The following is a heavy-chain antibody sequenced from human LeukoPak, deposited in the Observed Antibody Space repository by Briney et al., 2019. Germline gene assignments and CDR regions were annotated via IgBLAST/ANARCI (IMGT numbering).Heavy chain of an antibody. CDR3: ARRPTYYDFWSGYYRPKSYFDY. CDR1: GYTFTSYD. J-gene: IGHJ4*02. CDR2: MNPNSGNT. Sequence: ASVKVSCKASGYTFTSYDINWVRQATGQGLEWMGWMNPNSGNTGYAQKFQGRVTMTGNTSISTAYMELSSLRSEDTAVYYCARRPTYYDFWSGYYRPKSYFDYWGQGTLVTVSS. D-gene: IGHD3-3*01. V-gene: IGHV1-8*01.